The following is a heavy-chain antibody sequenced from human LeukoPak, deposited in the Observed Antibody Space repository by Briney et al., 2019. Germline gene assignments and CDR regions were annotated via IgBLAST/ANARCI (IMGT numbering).Heavy chain of an antibody. Sequence: GESLKISCKGSGYTFTTYWIGWVRQMPGEGLEWMGIIYPGDSDSKYSPSFQGQVTISADKSISTAYLQWSSLKASDTAMYYCARGYNYEYWGLGTLVTVSS. CDR2: IYPGDSDS. CDR3: ARGYNYEY. J-gene: IGHJ4*02. D-gene: IGHD5-24*01. V-gene: IGHV5-51*01. CDR1: GYTFTTYW.